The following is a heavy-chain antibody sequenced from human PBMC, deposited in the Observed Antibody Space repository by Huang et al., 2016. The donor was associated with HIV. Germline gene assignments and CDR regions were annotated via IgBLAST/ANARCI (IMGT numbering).Heavy chain of an antibody. CDR1: GYAFNTYG. CDR3: ARDFHGDY. V-gene: IGHV1-18*01. Sequence: QVQLVQSGAEVKKPGASVRVSCKASGYAFNTYGVRWVRQAPGQGPEWRGWIRTFNGNTNYPQKFPGRVTMTRDTSTSTAYMELRSLRSDDTAVYYGARDFHGDYWGQGTLVTVSS. CDR2: IRTFNGNT. J-gene: IGHJ4*02.